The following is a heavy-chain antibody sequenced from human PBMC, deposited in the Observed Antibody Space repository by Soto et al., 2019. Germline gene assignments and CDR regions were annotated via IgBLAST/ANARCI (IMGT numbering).Heavy chain of an antibody. J-gene: IGHJ6*02. CDR3: ARWGSITMVRGLKYYYGMDV. CDR1: GYTFTSYD. Sequence: ASVKVSCKASGYTFTSYDINWVRQATGQGLEWMGWMNPNSGNTGYAQKFQGRVTMTRNTSISTAYMEMSSLRSEDTAVYYCARWGSITMVRGLKYYYGMDVWGQGTTVTV. D-gene: IGHD3-10*01. V-gene: IGHV1-8*01. CDR2: MNPNSGNT.